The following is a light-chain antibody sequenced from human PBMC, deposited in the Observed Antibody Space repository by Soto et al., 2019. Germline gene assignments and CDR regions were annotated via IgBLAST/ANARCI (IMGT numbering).Light chain of an antibody. CDR1: QSVSIN. CDR3: QQYNNWPPLT. J-gene: IGKJ4*01. Sequence: EIVMTQSPATLSVSPGERATLSCRAGQSVSINLAWYQQKPGQAPRLLIYGASIRATGIPARFSGSGSGTEFTLTISSLQSEDFAVYYCQQYNNWPPLTFGGGTKVEIK. CDR2: GAS. V-gene: IGKV3D-15*01.